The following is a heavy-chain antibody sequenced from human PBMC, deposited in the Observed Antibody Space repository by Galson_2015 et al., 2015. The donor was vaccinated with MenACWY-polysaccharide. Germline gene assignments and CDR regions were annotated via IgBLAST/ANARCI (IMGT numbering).Heavy chain of an antibody. V-gene: IGHV3-48*03. CDR1: GFTFSSYE. J-gene: IGHJ6*02. Sequence: SLRLSCAASGFTFSSYEMNWVRQAPGKGLEWVSYISSSGSTIYYADSVKGRFTISRDNAKNSLYLQMNSLRAEDTAVYYCARAAVWFGESYYYGMDVWGQGTTVTVSS. CDR3: ARAAVWFGESYYYGMDV. D-gene: IGHD3-10*01. CDR2: ISSSGSTI.